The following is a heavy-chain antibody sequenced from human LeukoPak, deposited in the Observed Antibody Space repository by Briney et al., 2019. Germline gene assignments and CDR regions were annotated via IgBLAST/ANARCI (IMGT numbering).Heavy chain of an antibody. CDR3: ARDPGEQLVSG. D-gene: IGHD6-6*01. Sequence: GGSLRLSCAASGNYWMHWVRQAPGKGLEWVSVIYSGGSTYYADSVKGRFTISRDNSKNTLYLQMNSLRADDTAVYYCARDPGEQLVSGWGQGTLVTVSS. CDR1: GNYW. J-gene: IGHJ4*02. V-gene: IGHV3-53*01. CDR2: IYSGGST.